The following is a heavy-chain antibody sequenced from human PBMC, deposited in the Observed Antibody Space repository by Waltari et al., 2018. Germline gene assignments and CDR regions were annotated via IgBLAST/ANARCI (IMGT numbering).Heavy chain of an antibody. Sequence: EVQLLESGGGLVQPGGSLRLPCAVSAFPFSSYAMRWVRQAPGKGRDGVVTVGSGGSTYYADSVKGRFTISKDRPQNTLELQMGSLRAEDTAVYYCARGSGYFCDYWGQGTLVTVSS. CDR2: VGSGGST. CDR3: ARGSGYFCDY. V-gene: IGHV3-23*01. D-gene: IGHD1-1*01. CDR1: AFPFSSYA. J-gene: IGHJ4*02.